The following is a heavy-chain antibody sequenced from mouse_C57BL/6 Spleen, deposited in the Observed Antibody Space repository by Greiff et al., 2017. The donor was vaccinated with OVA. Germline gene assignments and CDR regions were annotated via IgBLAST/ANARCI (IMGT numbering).Heavy chain of an antibody. CDR3: ARSKGFAY. CDR2: INPNNGGT. CDR1: GYTFTDYY. J-gene: IGHJ3*01. V-gene: IGHV1-26*01. D-gene: IGHD2-5*01. Sequence: VQLQQSGPELVKPGASVKISCKASGYTFTDYYMNWVKQSHGKSLEWIGDINPNNGGTSYNQKFKGKATLTVDKSSSTADMELRSLTSEDSAVYYCARSKGFAYWGQGTLVTVSA.